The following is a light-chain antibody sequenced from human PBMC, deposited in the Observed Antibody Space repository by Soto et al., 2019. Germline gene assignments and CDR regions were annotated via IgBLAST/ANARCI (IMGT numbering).Light chain of an antibody. J-gene: IGLJ1*01. CDR2: ENN. Sequence: QSVLTQPPSVSEAPGQRVTISCTGSSSNIGAGYEAHWYQQVPGTAPKLLSYENNNRPSGVPVRFSGSKSGTSASLAITGLQADDEAEYYCQSYDSSLSGYVVGTGTKLTVL. V-gene: IGLV1-40*01. CDR3: QSYDSSLSGYV. CDR1: SSNIGAGYE.